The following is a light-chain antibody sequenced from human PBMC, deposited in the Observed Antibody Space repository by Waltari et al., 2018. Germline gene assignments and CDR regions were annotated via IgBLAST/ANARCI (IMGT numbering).Light chain of an antibody. CDR1: SRDIGSYDW. CDR2: DVS. CDR3: TSYTTRHSLV. J-gene: IGLJ1*01. V-gene: IGLV2-14*03. Sequence: QSALTQPASVSGSPGQSITISCTGSSRDIGSYDWVSWYQQHPGKAPKVVIFDVSHRPSGVSNRFSGSKSGNTASLTISGLQAEDEADYYCTSYTTRHSLVFGTGTKVTVL.